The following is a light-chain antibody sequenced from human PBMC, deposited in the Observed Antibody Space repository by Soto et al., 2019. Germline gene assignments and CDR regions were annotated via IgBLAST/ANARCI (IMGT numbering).Light chain of an antibody. J-gene: IGLJ1*01. CDR3: CSHAGSYNYV. V-gene: IGLV2-11*01. Sequence: QSALTQPRSVSGSPGQSVTISCTGTSSDVGGYNYVSWYQQHPGKAPKVIIYEVSKRPSRVSDRFYASKSGNTASLTISGLQAEDEADYYCCSHAGSYNYVFGTGPKVTVL. CDR1: SSDVGGYNY. CDR2: EVS.